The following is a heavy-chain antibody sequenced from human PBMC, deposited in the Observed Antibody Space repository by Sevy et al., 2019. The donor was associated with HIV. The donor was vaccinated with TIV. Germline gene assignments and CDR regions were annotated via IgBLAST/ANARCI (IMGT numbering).Heavy chain of an antibody. CDR1: GFIFSSYG. Sequence: GGSLRLSCAASGFIFSSYGMDWVRQSPGKGLEWVALIWHDGSQKYYSESVRGRFTVARDNSKNTLYLEMNSLRVEDTAVYYCARTTLGVSTSFYFDHWGQGTLVTVSS. J-gene: IGHJ4*02. CDR2: IWHDGSQK. CDR3: ARTTLGVSTSFYFDH. D-gene: IGHD3-3*01. V-gene: IGHV3-33*01.